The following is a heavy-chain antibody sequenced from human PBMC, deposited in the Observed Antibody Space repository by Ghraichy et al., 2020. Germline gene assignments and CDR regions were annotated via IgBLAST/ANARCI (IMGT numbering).Heavy chain of an antibody. CDR1: GGSISSYY. J-gene: IGHJ3*02. CDR2: IYYSGST. D-gene: IGHD2-15*01. Sequence: SETLSLTCTVSGGSISSYYWSWIRQPPGKGLEWIGYIYYSGSTNYNPSLKSRVTISVDTSKNQFSLKLSSVTAADTAVYYCARAVVAATWAFDIWGQGTMVTVSS. CDR3: ARAVVAATWAFDI. V-gene: IGHV4-59*01.